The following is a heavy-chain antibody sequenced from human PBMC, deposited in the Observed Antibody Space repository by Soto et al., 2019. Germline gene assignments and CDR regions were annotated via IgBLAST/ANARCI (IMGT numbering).Heavy chain of an antibody. D-gene: IGHD2-15*01. Sequence: QVQLVQSGAEVKKPGSSVKVSCTASGGTFSSYAITWVRQAPGQGLDWMGEIIPIFGATNFAQTFQGRVTITADKTTTTAYMELSSLTSEDTAVYYCARMGGSSLDSWGQGTLVTVSS. V-gene: IGHV1-69*06. CDR1: GGTFSSYA. CDR3: ARMGGSSLDS. CDR2: IIPIFGAT. J-gene: IGHJ5*01.